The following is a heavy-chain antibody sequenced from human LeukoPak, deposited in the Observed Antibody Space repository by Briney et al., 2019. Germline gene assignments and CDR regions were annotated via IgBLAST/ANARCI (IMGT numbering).Heavy chain of an antibody. CDR3: ARDAHNGYEFHDWFDP. J-gene: IGHJ5*02. CDR2: INPNSGGT. V-gene: IGHV1-2*02. D-gene: IGHD5-12*01. Sequence: ASVKVSCKASGYTFTDYYIHWVRQAPGQGLEWMGWINPNSGGTKYAKKFQGRVTMTTDTSISKAYMEMSRLTSDDTAVHYCARDAHNGYEFHDWFDPWGQGALVTVSS. CDR1: GYTFTDYY.